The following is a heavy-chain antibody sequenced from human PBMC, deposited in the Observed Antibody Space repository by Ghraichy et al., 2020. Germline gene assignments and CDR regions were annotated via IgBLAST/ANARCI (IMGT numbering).Heavy chain of an antibody. V-gene: IGHV1-2*02. J-gene: IGHJ4*02. CDR1: GYSFSAYF. D-gene: IGHD3-16*01. CDR2: INPNGGGT. CDR3: TRGVAENGGRFFDL. Sequence: ASVKVSCRASGYSFSAYFIHSVRHAPVQWFEWIGWINPNGGGTLYAQTFQGRVSMTRDTSVNTVFMEVTTLKSDDTAIYYCTRGVAENGGRFFDLWGQGTLVTVSS.